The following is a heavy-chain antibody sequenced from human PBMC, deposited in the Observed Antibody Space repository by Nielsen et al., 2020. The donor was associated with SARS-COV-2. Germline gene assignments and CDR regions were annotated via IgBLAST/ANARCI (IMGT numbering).Heavy chain of an antibody. Sequence: SETLSLTCTVSGGSISSYYWSWVRQHPGKGLQWIGYVYHGGITYYNPSLESRTTIAVDTSKNQFSLRLNSVTAADTAVYFCARVPIIRDYYFYMDVWGKGTTVTVSS. V-gene: IGHV4-59*06. J-gene: IGHJ6*03. CDR2: VYHGGIT. CDR3: ARVPIIRDYYFYMDV. CDR1: GGSISSYY. D-gene: IGHD3-10*01.